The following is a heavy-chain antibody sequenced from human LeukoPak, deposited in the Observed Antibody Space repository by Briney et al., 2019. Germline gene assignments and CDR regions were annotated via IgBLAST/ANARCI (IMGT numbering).Heavy chain of an antibody. CDR1: GGSFSGYY. D-gene: IGHD3-10*01. V-gene: IGHV4-34*01. CDR2: INHSGST. Sequence: SETLSLTCAVYGGSFSGYYWSWIRQPPGKGLEWIGEINHSGSTNYNPSLKSRVTISVDTSKNQFSLKLISVTAADTAVYYCARAGWGGYYYGSGSYYNTINYYYYGMDVWGQGTTVTVSS. CDR3: ARAGWGGYYYGSGSYYNTINYYYYGMDV. J-gene: IGHJ6*02.